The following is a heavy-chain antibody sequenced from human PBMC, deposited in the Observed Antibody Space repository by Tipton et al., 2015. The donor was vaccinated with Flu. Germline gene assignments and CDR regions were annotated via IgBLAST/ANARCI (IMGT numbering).Heavy chain of an antibody. D-gene: IGHD3-10*01. V-gene: IGHV4-61*02. Sequence: TLSLTCTVSGGFITSGSYYWSWIRQSAGKGLEWNGSIYTTGSTNYNPPLRSRVTISGETSKNHCSVQLSSVTAADTAVYYCARSPSYSGSGVYPYYFDDWGPGALVTVSS. CDR2: IYTTGST. J-gene: IGHJ4*02. CDR3: ARSPSYSGSGVYPYYFDD. CDR1: GGFITSGSYY.